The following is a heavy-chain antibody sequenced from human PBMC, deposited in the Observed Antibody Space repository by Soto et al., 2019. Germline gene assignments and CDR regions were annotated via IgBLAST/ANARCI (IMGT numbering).Heavy chain of an antibody. CDR2: ISGSGDST. D-gene: IGHD6-19*01. CDR3: ASGGIAVADQYL. V-gene: IGHV3-23*01. Sequence: EVQLLESGGGLVQPGGSLRLSCAASGFTFSSYAMSWVRQAPGKGLEWVSAISGSGDSTYYADSVKGRFTISRDNSKNTLYLQMNSLRAEDTAVYYCASGGIAVADQYLWGQGSLVTVSS. CDR1: GFTFSSYA. J-gene: IGHJ4*02.